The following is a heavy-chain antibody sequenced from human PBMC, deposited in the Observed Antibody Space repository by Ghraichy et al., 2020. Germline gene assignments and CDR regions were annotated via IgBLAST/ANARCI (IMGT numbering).Heavy chain of an antibody. V-gene: IGHV4-34*01. CDR3: ARVSQILDHDAFDI. CDR2: INHSGST. CDR1: GGSFSGYY. Sequence: SQTLSLTCAVYGGSFSGYYWSWIRQPPGKGLEWIGEINHSGSTNYNPSLKSRVTISVDTSKNQFSLKLSSVTAADTAVYYCARVSQILDHDAFDIWGQGTMVTVSS. J-gene: IGHJ3*02.